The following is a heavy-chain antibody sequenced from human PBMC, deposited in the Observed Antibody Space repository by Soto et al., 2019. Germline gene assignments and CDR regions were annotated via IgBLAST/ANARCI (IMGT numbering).Heavy chain of an antibody. D-gene: IGHD2-2*01. CDR2: MRAKAFGGTT. J-gene: IGHJ6*01. Sequence: GGSLRLSCKGSGFTFRDYAISWVRQAPGKGLQWVGFMRAKAFGGTTEYATFVKGRFTISRDDSKSVAYLQMNSLETEDTAVYYCTREEAYTSPPYYYFYAMDVWGQGTRVTV. CDR1: GFTFRDYA. CDR3: TREEAYTSPPYYYFYAMDV. V-gene: IGHV3-49*04.